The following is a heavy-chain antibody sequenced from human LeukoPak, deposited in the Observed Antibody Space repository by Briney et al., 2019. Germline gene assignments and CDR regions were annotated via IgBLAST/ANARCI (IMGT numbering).Heavy chain of an antibody. CDR3: ARALYSSSFPTDY. V-gene: IGHV3-48*01. CDR1: GFNFSTYS. CDR2: IGRSTTI. J-gene: IGHJ4*02. Sequence: PGGSLRLSCAASGFNFSTYSMTWVRQAPGKGLEWISYIGRSTTIYYADSVKGRFTISRDNSKNTLYLQMGSLRAEDMAVYYCARALYSSSFPTDYWGQGTLVTVSS. D-gene: IGHD6-6*01.